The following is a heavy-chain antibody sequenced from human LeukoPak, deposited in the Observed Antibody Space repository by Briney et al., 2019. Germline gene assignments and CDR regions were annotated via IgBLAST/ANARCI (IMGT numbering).Heavy chain of an antibody. Sequence: GGSLRPSCAASGFSLSDHFMDWIRQAPGKGLEWVGRTRNKVNSYTTEYAASVKGRFTISRDDSKNSLSLQLNSLKTEDTAVYYCVAMIRGVGYWGQGTLVTVSS. V-gene: IGHV3-72*01. CDR3: VAMIRGVGY. CDR1: GFSLSDHF. D-gene: IGHD3-10*01. CDR2: TRNKVNSYTT. J-gene: IGHJ4*02.